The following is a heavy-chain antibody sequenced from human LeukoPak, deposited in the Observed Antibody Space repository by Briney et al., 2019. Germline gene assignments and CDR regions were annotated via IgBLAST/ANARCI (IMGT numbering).Heavy chain of an antibody. D-gene: IGHD6-19*01. CDR3: ARRVYSSGWFKEIHPDWYFDL. CDR1: GFTFSSYE. CDR2: ISSSGSTI. J-gene: IGHJ2*01. V-gene: IGHV3-48*03. Sequence: GGSLRLSFAASGFTFSSYEMNWVRQAPGKGLEWVSYISSSGSTIYYADSVKGRFTISRDNAKNSLYLQMNSLRAEDTAVYYCARRVYSSGWFKEIHPDWYFDLWGRGTLVTVSS.